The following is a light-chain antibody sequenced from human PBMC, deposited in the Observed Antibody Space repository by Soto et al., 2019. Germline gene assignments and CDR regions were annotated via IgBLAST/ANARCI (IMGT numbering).Light chain of an antibody. Sequence: GLPQSKETLSLSPGERATLSCRASQSVSSYLAWYQQKPGQAPRLLIYDASNRATGIPARFSGSGSGTDFTLTISSLEPEDFAVHYCQQRSNWPPITFGPGTKVDIK. J-gene: IGKJ3*01. CDR1: QSVSSY. V-gene: IGKV3-11*01. CDR3: QQRSNWPPIT. CDR2: DAS.